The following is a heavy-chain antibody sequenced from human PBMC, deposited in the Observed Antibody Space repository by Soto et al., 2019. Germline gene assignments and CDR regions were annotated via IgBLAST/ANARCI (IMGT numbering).Heavy chain of an antibody. D-gene: IGHD4-17*01. J-gene: IGHJ4*02. Sequence: QMQLVQSGPEVKKPGTSVKVSCKASGFTFTSSAVQWVRQARGQRLEWIGWIVVGSGNTNYAQKFQERVTITRDMSTSTAYMELSSLRSEDTAVYYCAAGGLDDYGDHPSGYWGQGTLVTVSS. CDR3: AAGGLDDYGDHPSGY. CDR1: GFTFTSSA. V-gene: IGHV1-58*01. CDR2: IVVGSGNT.